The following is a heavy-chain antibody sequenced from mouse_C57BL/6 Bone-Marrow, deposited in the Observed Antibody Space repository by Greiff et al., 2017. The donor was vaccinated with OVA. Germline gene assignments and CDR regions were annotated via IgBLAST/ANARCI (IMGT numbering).Heavy chain of an antibody. J-gene: IGHJ1*03. Sequence: VQLVESGPGLVQPSQSLSITCTVSGFSLTSYGVHWVRQPPGKGLEWLGVIWSGGSTDYNAAFISRLSISKDNSKSQVFFKMNSLQADDTAIYYCAKNFGYGSKYFDVWGTGTTVTVSS. CDR1: GFSLTSYG. D-gene: IGHD1-1*01. CDR3: AKNFGYGSKYFDV. CDR2: IWSGGST. V-gene: IGHV2-4*01.